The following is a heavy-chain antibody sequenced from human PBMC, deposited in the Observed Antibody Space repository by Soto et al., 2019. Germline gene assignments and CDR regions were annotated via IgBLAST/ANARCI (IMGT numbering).Heavy chain of an antibody. CDR1: GFTFSYYW. V-gene: IGHV3-74*01. Sequence: GRSLRLSCAASGFTFSYYWMHWVRQDPEKGLVWVAHINSDGSDTRYADSVQGRFTISRDNAKNTLYLQMNNLTADDTSVYYCTRSFQLQFDFCGQGTLVTVSS. J-gene: IGHJ4*01. CDR2: INSDGSDT. CDR3: TRSFQLQFDF. D-gene: IGHD2-2*01.